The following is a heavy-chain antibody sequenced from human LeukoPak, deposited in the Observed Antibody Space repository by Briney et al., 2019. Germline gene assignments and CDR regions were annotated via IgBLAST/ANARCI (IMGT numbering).Heavy chain of an antibody. CDR1: GYTFTSYG. V-gene: IGHV1-18*01. CDR2: ISAYSGNT. CDR3: ARGGGAGRYYYYYMDV. J-gene: IGHJ6*03. D-gene: IGHD3-16*01. Sequence: ASVNVSCKASGYTFTSYGISWVRQAPGQGLEWMGWISAYSGNTNYAQELQGRVTMTTDTSTSTAYMELRSLRSDDTAVYYCARGGGAGRYYYYYMDVWGKGTTVTVSS.